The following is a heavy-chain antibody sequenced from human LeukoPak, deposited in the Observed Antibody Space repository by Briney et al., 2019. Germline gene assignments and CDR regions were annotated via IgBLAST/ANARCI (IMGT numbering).Heavy chain of an antibody. J-gene: IGHJ3*02. Sequence: SETLSLTCTVSGGSISSSSYYWGWIRQPPGKGLEWIGSIYYSGSTYYNPSLKSRVTISVDTSKNQFSLKLSSVTAADTAVYYCAAGDSSGWYSWAFDIWGQGTMVTVSS. CDR1: GGSISSSSYY. CDR3: AAGDSSGWYSWAFDI. D-gene: IGHD6-19*01. V-gene: IGHV4-39*01. CDR2: IYYSGST.